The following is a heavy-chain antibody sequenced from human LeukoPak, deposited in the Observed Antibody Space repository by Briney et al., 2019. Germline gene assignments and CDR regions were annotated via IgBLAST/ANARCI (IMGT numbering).Heavy chain of an antibody. Sequence: SGGSLRLSCAASGFTVSSNYMSWVRQAPGKGLEWVSIIYSGGSTYYADSVKGRFTISRDNSKNTLYLQMNSLRAEDTAVYYCARDYDSSGYYLNWGQGTLVTVSS. CDR2: IYSGGST. CDR3: ARDYDSSGYYLN. J-gene: IGHJ4*02. D-gene: IGHD3-22*01. CDR1: GFTVSSNY. V-gene: IGHV3-66*01.